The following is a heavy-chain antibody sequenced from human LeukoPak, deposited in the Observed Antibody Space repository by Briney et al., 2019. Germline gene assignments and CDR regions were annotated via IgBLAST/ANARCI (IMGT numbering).Heavy chain of an antibody. CDR2: INRSGST. CDR1: GGSFSGYY. J-gene: IGHJ1*01. Sequence: SETLSLTCAVYGGSFSGYYWSWIRQPPGKGLEWIGEINRSGSTNYNPSLKSRVTISVDTSKNQFSLKLSSVTAADTAVYYCARGRKYYDSSGYYLEYFQHWGQGTLVTVSS. CDR3: ARGRKYYDSSGYYLEYFQH. V-gene: IGHV4-34*01. D-gene: IGHD3-22*01.